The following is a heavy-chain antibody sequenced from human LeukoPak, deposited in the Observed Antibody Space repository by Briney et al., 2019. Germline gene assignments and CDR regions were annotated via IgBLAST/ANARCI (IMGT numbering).Heavy chain of an antibody. J-gene: IGHJ3*02. CDR1: GFTFSSYG. D-gene: IGHD5-18*01. V-gene: IGHV3-30*02. CDR3: ATPWPSYGSPRAFDI. CDR2: IRYDGSNK. Sequence: GGSLRLSCAASGFTFSSYGMHWVRQAPGKGLEWVAFIRYDGSNKYYADSVKGRFTISRDNSKNTLYLQMNSLRAEDTAVYYCATPWPSYGSPRAFDIWGQGTMVTVSS.